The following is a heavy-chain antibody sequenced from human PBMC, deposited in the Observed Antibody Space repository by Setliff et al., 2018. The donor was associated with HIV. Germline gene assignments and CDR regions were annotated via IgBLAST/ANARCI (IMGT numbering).Heavy chain of an antibody. V-gene: IGHV4-4*08. CDR3: VRGGTGWLRGLFDY. Sequence: PSETLSLTCDVSGGSISDFYWSWIRQSPRWGLEWIGYVHTSGSSNYNLSLKSRATISVDTSTNQFSLKLTSLTAADTAVYYRVRGGTGWLRGLFDYWGRGILVTVSS. CDR1: GGSISDFY. D-gene: IGHD5-12*01. J-gene: IGHJ4*02. CDR2: VHTSGSS.